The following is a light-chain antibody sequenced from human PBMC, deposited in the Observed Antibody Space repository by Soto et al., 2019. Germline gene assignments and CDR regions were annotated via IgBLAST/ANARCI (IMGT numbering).Light chain of an antibody. V-gene: IGKV3-11*01. CDR2: DAS. CDR3: QQRSKWPRT. Sequence: ESVLTQSPATLSLSPGERATLSCRASQSVSTYLAWYQQKPGQAPRLLIYDASNRATGIPARFSGRGSGTDLTLTISSLEPEDFAVYYCQQRSKWPRTFGQGTKVEIK. J-gene: IGKJ2*01. CDR1: QSVSTY.